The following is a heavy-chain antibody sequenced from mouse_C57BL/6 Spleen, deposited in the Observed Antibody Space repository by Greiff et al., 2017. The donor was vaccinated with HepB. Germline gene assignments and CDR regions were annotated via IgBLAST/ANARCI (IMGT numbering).Heavy chain of an antibody. J-gene: IGHJ2*01. CDR3: ARGYGSILLDY. V-gene: IGHV5-16*01. CDR2: INYDGSST. D-gene: IGHD1-1*01. Sequence: DVKLVESEGGLVQPGSSMKLSCTASGFTFSDYYMAWVRQVPEKGLEWVANINYDGSSTYYLDSLKSRFIISRDNAKNILYLQMSSLKSEDTATYYCARGYGSILLDYWGQGTTLTVSS. CDR1: GFTFSDYY.